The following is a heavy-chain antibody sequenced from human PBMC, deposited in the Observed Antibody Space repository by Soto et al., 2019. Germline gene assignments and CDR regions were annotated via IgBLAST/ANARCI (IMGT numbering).Heavy chain of an antibody. CDR1: GGAFIGYY. V-gene: IGHV4-34*01. D-gene: IGHD1-26*01. CDR2: INHSGST. CDR3: ARGFGSSSNWFDP. J-gene: IGHJ5*02. Sequence: KASETLSLTGAVYGGAFIGYYWSWIRQPPGKGLEWIGEINHSGSTNYTPSLKSRVTISVDTSKNQFSLKLSSVTAADTAVYYCARGFGSSSNWFDPWGQGTLVTVSS.